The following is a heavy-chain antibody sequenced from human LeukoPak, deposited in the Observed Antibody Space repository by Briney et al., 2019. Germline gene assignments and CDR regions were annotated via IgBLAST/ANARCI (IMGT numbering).Heavy chain of an antibody. J-gene: IGHJ4*02. Sequence: TGGSLRLSCAASGFTFDDYAMHWVRQAPGKGLEWVSSISWNSGSIGYADSVKGRFTISRDNAKNSLYLQMNSLRAEDTALYYCAKDKFRSRYCSGGSCYSGGGLYGPHDYWGQGTLVTVSS. D-gene: IGHD2-15*01. V-gene: IGHV3-9*01. CDR1: GFTFDDYA. CDR3: AKDKFRSRYCSGGSCYSGGGLYGPHDY. CDR2: ISWNSGSI.